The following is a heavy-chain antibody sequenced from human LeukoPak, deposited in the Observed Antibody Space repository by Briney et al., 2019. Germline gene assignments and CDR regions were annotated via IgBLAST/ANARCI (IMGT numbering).Heavy chain of an antibody. CDR3: ARDLNGYYYYDY. D-gene: IGHD3-22*01. CDR2: INPSGGST. Sequence: ASVKVSYKASGYTFTSYYMHWVRQAAGQGLEWMGIINPSGGSTSYAQKFQGRVTMTRDTSTSTVYMELSSLRSEDTAVYYFARDLNGYYYYDYWGQGTLVTVSS. V-gene: IGHV1-46*01. CDR1: GYTFTSYY. J-gene: IGHJ4*02.